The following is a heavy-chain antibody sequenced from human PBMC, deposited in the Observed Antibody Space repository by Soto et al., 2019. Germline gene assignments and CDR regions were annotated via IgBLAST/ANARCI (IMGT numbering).Heavy chain of an antibody. CDR3: ATSYGSGYRAFDY. J-gene: IGHJ4*02. V-gene: IGHV3-66*01. D-gene: IGHD3-10*01. CDR2: IFSGGTT. CDR1: GFTVNSNY. Sequence: GSLRLSCATSGFTVNSNYMSWVRQAPGKGLEWVSVIFSGGTTSYADSVKGRFFISRDNSKNTLYLQMNSLRGEDTAVYYCATSYGSGYRAFDYWGQGALVTVSS.